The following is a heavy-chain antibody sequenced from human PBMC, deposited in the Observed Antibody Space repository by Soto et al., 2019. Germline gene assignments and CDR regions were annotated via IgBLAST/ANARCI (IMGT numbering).Heavy chain of an antibody. Sequence: EVQLVESGGGLVQPGGSLRLSCAASVFTFSSYEMNWVRQAPGKGLEWVSYISSGGSTIYFADYVKGRFTISRDNAKNSLYLQMNSLRAEDTSVYDCARGWPFDYWGQGTLVTVSS. CDR3: ARGWPFDY. CDR1: VFTFSSYE. CDR2: ISSGGSTI. V-gene: IGHV3-48*03. J-gene: IGHJ4*02. D-gene: IGHD2-15*01.